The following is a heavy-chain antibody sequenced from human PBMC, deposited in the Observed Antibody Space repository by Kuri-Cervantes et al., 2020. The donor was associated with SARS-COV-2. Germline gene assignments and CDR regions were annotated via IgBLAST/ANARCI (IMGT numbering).Heavy chain of an antibody. CDR3: AREGVEAFDI. J-gene: IGHJ3*02. CDR1: GFTVSSYG. CDR2: IRYDGSNK. V-gene: IGHV3-30*02. Sequence: GESLKISCAASGFTVSSYGMHWVRQAPGKGLEWVAFIRYDGSNKYYADSVKGRFTISRDNSKNTLYLQMNSLRAEDTAVYYCAREGVEAFDIWGQGTMVTVSS. D-gene: IGHD1-1*01.